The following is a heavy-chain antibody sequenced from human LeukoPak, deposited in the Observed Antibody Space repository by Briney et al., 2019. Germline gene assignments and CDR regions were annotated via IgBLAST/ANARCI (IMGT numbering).Heavy chain of an antibody. D-gene: IGHD5-18*01. CDR1: GYTFTDYG. CDR3: ARDLPTRGYSYGYAY. Sequence: ASVKVSCKASGYTFTDYGISWVRQAPGQGLEWMGWISAYNGSTNYAQKFQGRVTMTTDTSTTTAYMELRSLRSDDTAVYYCARDLPTRGYSYGYAYWGQGSLVTVSS. J-gene: IGHJ4*02. V-gene: IGHV1-18*01. CDR2: ISAYNGST.